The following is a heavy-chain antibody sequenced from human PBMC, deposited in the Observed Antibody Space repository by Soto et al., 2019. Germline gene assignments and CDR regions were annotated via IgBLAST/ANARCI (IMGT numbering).Heavy chain of an antibody. D-gene: IGHD1-1*01. CDR3: ARESEH. Sequence: GGSLRLSCAASGFTFSYYAMSWVRQAPGKGLEWVSTITGSAGGTYYADSLKGRLTISRDNSKSTLYLQMYSLRVEDTAVYYCARESEHWGQGTLVTVSS. CDR2: ITGSAGGT. CDR1: GFTFSYYA. J-gene: IGHJ4*02. V-gene: IGHV3-23*01.